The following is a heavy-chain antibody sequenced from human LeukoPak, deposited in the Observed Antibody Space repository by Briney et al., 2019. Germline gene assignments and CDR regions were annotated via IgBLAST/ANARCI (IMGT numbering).Heavy chain of an antibody. CDR3: ARSDDCGDYVQTFDY. CDR1: GGSISSYY. Sequence: PSETLSLTCTVSGGSISSYYWSWIRQPAGKGLEWIGRIYTSGSTNYNPSLKSRVTMSVDTSKNQFSLKLSSVTAADTAVYYCARSDDCGDYVQTFDYWGQGTLVTVSS. CDR2: IYTSGST. J-gene: IGHJ4*02. D-gene: IGHD4-17*01. V-gene: IGHV4-4*07.